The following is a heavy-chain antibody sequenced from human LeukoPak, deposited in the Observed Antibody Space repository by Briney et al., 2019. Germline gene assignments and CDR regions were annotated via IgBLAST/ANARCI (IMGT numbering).Heavy chain of an antibody. CDR2: ISSSSSYT. Sequence: PGGSLRLSCAASGFTFSSYSMNWVRQAPGKGLEWVSSISSSSSYTYYADSVKGRFTISRDNAKNSLYLQMNSLRAEDTAVYYCARDSAPYYDILTGSQGDFDYWGQGTLVTVSS. J-gene: IGHJ4*02. CDR1: GFTFSSYS. V-gene: IGHV3-21*01. CDR3: ARDSAPYYDILTGSQGDFDY. D-gene: IGHD3-9*01.